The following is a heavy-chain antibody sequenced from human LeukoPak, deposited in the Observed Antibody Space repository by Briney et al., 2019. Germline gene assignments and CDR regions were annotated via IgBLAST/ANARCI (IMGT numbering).Heavy chain of an antibody. J-gene: IGHJ4*02. CDR3: ARGPSWAFDS. V-gene: IGHV1-2*02. Sequence: ASVEVSCKASGYTFTDYYIHWVRQAPGQALEWMGLINPNNGGTNYAQKFQGRVTITRDTSISTAYMELTSLRSDDTAMYYCARGPSWAFDSWGQGTLVTVSS. CDR1: GYTFTDYY. CDR2: INPNNGGT. D-gene: IGHD6-13*01.